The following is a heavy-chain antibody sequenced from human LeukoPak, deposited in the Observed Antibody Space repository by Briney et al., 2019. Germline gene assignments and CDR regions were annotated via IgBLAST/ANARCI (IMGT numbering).Heavy chain of an antibody. CDR1: GGSISSSSYY. V-gene: IGHV4-39*01. CDR2: IYYSGST. D-gene: IGHD5-12*01. J-gene: IGHJ4*02. CDR3: ARYSVATSLAIDY. Sequence: PSETLSLTCTVSGGSISSSSYYWGWIRQPPGKGLEWIGSIYYSGSTYYNPSLKSRVTMSVDTSKNQFSLKLSSVTAADTAVYYCARYSVATSLAIDYWGQGTLVTVSS.